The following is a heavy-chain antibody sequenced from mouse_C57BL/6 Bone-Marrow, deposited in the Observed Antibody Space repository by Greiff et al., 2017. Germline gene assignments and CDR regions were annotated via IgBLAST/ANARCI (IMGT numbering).Heavy chain of an antibody. CDR3: VRGGMYYYGSWWYFDV. CDR2: IDPEDGET. D-gene: IGHD1-1*01. V-gene: IGHV14-2*01. Sequence: VQLKQSGAELVKPGASVKLSCTASGFNIKDYYMHWVKQRTEQGLEWIGRIDPEDGETKYAPKFQGKATITADTSSNTAYLQLSSLTSEDTAVYYCVRGGMYYYGSWWYFDVWGTGTTVTVSS. J-gene: IGHJ1*03. CDR1: GFNIKDYY.